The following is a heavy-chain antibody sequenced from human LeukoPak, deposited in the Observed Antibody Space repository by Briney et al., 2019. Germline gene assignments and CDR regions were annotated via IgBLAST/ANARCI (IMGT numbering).Heavy chain of an antibody. Sequence: SETLSLTCTVSGGSISSYYWSWIRQPAGKGLEWIGRIYTSGSTNYNPSLKSRVTMSVDTSKNQFSLRLSSVTAADTAVYYCARIKRGGELLYYYYYMDVWGKGTTVTVSS. J-gene: IGHJ6*03. CDR3: ARIKRGGELLYYYYYMDV. D-gene: IGHD1-26*01. V-gene: IGHV4-4*07. CDR1: GGSISSYY. CDR2: IYTSGST.